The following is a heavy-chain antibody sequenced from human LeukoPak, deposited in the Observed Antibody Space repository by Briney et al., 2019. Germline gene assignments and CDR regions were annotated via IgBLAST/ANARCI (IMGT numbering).Heavy chain of an antibody. CDR1: GFTFSSYW. J-gene: IGHJ3*02. D-gene: IGHD2/OR15-2a*01. Sequence: GGSLRLSCAASGFTFSSYWMSWVRQAPGKGLERVSSISSSSIYIYYADSVKGRFTISRDNAKNTLYLQMNSLRAEDTAVYYCARDATLNSIPDAFDIWGQGTMVTVSS. V-gene: IGHV3-21*01. CDR3: ARDATLNSIPDAFDI. CDR2: ISSSSIYI.